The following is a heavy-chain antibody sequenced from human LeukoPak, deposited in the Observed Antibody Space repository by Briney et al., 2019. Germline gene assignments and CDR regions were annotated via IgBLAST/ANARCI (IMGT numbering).Heavy chain of an antibody. V-gene: IGHV3-23*01. CDR1: GFTFRNYA. Sequence: GGSLRLSCAASGFTFRNYAISWVRQAPGKGLEWVSSISDSGLSISYGRSVKGRFNISRDDAKNTVYLQMDGLRAEDRAFYYCARNLTGYHQRLDYWGQGTLVTVSS. J-gene: IGHJ4*02. D-gene: IGHD3-9*01. CDR3: ARNLTGYHQRLDY. CDR2: ISDSGLSI.